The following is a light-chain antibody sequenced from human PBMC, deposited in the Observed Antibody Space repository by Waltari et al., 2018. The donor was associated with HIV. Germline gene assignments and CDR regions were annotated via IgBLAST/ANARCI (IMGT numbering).Light chain of an antibody. J-gene: IGLJ3*02. V-gene: IGLV2-18*02. CDR2: DAN. Sequence: QSALTQPASVSGSPGQSITISCIGTDRDIAIYNPISRYNHPPGRDPSLVNCDANSRPSGSPWRLSGSKSGKTASLTIAGLQADDEGVYYCSSYARGGSLLFGGGTTVTVL. CDR1: DRDIAIYNP. CDR3: SSYARGGSLL.